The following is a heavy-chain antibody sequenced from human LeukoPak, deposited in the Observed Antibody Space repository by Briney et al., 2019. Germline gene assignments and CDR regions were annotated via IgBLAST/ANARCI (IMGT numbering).Heavy chain of an antibody. V-gene: IGHV1-2*02. CDR1: EYTFTGYY. CDR2: INPHSGDT. D-gene: IGHD2-15*01. Sequence: EASVTVSCKASEYTFTGYYLHWVRQAPGQGLEWMGWINPHSGDTDYAQKFRGRVTMTRDTSISTAYMELSRLRSDDTAVYYCARGYCSGGSCYNGFDYWGQGTLVTVSS. CDR3: ARGYCSGGSCYNGFDY. J-gene: IGHJ4*02.